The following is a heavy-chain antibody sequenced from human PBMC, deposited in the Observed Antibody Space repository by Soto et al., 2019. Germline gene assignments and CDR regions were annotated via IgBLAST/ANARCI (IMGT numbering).Heavy chain of an antibody. CDR3: ARVERGTATTVVDAFDI. CDR2: LRHSGGS. CDR1: GGFVTSGGYY. D-gene: IGHD1-1*01. Sequence: QVQLQQWGAGLLKPSETLSLTCAVYGGFVTSGGYYWSWIRQPPGKGLEWIGELRHSGGSHFNPSLKSRVTISVDTSKNQFTLKMSSVTAADTALYYCARVERGTATTVVDAFDIWGPGTMVTVSS. V-gene: IGHV4-34*01. J-gene: IGHJ3*02.